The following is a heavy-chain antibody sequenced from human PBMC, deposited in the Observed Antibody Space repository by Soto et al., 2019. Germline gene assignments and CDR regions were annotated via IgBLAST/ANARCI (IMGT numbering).Heavy chain of an antibody. CDR3: ANSQKGYNWNYFDH. CDR2: VFYTGFT. Sequence: SETLSLTCAVSGGSISSGGYSWSWLRQSPGKGPEWIGSVFYTGFTSYNPSLESRVSVSVDTSKNQFSLKVSGVSAADTAVYYCANSQKGYNWNYFDHWGQGALVTVSS. D-gene: IGHD1-20*01. V-gene: IGHV4-39*01. CDR1: GGSISSGGYS. J-gene: IGHJ4*02.